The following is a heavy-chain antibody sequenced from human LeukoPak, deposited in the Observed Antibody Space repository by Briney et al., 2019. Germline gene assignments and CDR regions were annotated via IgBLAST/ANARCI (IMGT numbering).Heavy chain of an antibody. CDR2: IIPIFGTA. J-gene: IGHJ3*02. D-gene: IGHD3-16*01. V-gene: IGHV1-69*06. Sequence: AASVKVSRKASGGTFSSYAISWVRQAPGQGLEWMGGIIPIFGTANYAQKFQGRVTMTANTSTNTASMELRSLRSDDTAVYYCARPANLYYASDAFDIWGQGTMVTVSS. CDR1: GGTFSSYA. CDR3: ARPANLYYASDAFDI.